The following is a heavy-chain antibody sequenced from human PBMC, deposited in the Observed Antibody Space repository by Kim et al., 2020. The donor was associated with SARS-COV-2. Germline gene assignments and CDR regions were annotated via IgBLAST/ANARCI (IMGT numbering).Heavy chain of an antibody. V-gene: IGHV5-10-1*01. CDR1: GDTFTNYW. J-gene: IGHJ5*02. Sequence: GESLKISCQGSGDTFTNYWISWVRQMPGKGLEWMGRIRPSDSDTNYSPSFQGHVTISADKSISTAYLQWASLKASDTGMYYCARHLIYSRNWFDRWGQGTLVTVSS. CDR3: ARHLIYSRNWFDR. CDR2: IRPSDSDT. D-gene: IGHD2-15*01.